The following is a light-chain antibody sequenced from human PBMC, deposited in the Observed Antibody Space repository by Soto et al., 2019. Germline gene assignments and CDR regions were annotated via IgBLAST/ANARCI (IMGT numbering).Light chain of an antibody. CDR1: QSVSRK. CDR3: QQYYTWPIT. CDR2: GAS. J-gene: IGKJ4*01. V-gene: IGKV3-15*01. Sequence: EIVMTQSPATLPVSPGEGGTLSCRASQSVSRKLAWYQHKSGQAPRLLISGASTGATGIPARFSGSGSGTEFTLTISSLQSEDCAIYYCQQYYTWPITFGGGTKVDIK.